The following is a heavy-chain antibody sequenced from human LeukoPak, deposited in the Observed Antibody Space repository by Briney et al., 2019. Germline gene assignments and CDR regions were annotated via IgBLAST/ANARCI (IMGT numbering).Heavy chain of an antibody. V-gene: IGHV3-66*01. J-gene: IGHJ4*02. CDR2: IYSGGTT. CDR1: GFTVSTNY. CDR3: ARDRVGSRSDC. D-gene: IGHD6-13*01. Sequence: PGGSLRLSCAASGFTVSTNYMSWVRQAPGKGLEWVSVIYSGGTTYYADSVKGRFTISRDNSKNTLYLQMNSLRAEDTAVYYCARDRVGSRSDCWGQGTLVTVSS.